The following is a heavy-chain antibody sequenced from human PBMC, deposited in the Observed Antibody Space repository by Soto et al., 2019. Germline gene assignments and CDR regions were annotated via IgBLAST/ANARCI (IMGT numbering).Heavy chain of an antibody. V-gene: IGHV3-23*01. D-gene: IGHD4-17*01. CDR2: ITGSGGST. CDR1: GFTFSTYA. Sequence: EVQLLESGGGLVQPGGSLRLSCAASGFTFSTYAMIWVRQAPGKGLEWVSVITGSGGSTYYADSVKGRFTISRDTAKNTLFLQVNRRRADGATVYDCAKDRYVEYGGIDYGGQGTIVNVSS. J-gene: IGHJ4*02. CDR3: AKDRYVEYGGIDY.